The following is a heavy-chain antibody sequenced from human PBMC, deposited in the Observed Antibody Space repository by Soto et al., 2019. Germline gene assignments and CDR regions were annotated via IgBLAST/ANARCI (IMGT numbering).Heavy chain of an antibody. CDR2: IIPIVGSA. V-gene: IGHV1-69*01. CDR1: GGTFSSYA. D-gene: IGHD2-2*01. J-gene: IGHJ6*02. CDR3: ARSQGSSTSLEIYYYYYYGMDV. Sequence: VQLVQSGDEVKKPGSSVKVSCKASGGTFSSYAISWVRQAPGQGLEWMGGIIPIVGSANYAQKFQGRVTITADESTSTAYMELSSLRSEDTAVYYCARSQGSSTSLEIYYYYYYGMDVWGQGTTVTVSS.